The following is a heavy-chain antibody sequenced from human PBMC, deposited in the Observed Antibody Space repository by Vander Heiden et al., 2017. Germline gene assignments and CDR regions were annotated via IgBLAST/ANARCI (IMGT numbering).Heavy chain of an antibody. Sequence: EVQLFESGGGLVQPGGSLRLSCAASGFTFSSYAMSWVRPAPGKGLEWVSAISGSGGSTYYADSVKGRFTISRDNSKNTLYLQMNSLRAEDTAVYYCAKDNYDILTGRNFDYWGQGTLVTVSS. CDR1: GFTFSSYA. CDR2: ISGSGGST. V-gene: IGHV3-23*01. J-gene: IGHJ4*02. D-gene: IGHD3-9*01. CDR3: AKDNYDILTGRNFDY.